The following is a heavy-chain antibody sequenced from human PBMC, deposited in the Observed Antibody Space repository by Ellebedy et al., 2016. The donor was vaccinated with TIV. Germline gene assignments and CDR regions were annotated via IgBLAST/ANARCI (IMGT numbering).Heavy chain of an antibody. D-gene: IGHD4/OR15-4a*01. CDR3: SRDWDGAL. CDR2: TRNKANSYTT. CDR1: GFTFSDHY. J-gene: IGHJ4*02. Sequence: GESLKISCAASGFTFSDHYMDWVRQAPGKGLEWVGRTRNKANSYTTEYAASVKGRFTISRDDSKSIAYLQMNSLQTEDTAVYYCSRDWDGALWGQGTLVTVSS. V-gene: IGHV3-72*01.